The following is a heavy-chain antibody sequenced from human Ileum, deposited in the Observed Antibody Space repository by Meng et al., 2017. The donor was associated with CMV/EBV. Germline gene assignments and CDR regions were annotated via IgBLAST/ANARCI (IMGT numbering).Heavy chain of an antibody. J-gene: IGHJ4*02. D-gene: IGHD1-26*01. CDR1: SGSFSDFF. CDR2: SSHSGNT. CDR3: ARGRDFWWEMDY. Sequence: QVELHPWGVGLLKPSEILSLTCAVYSGSFSDFFWGWIRQPPGKGLEWIGESSHSGNTKYNPSLKSRVTISVDASKNQFSLNMRSVTAADTAVYYCARGRDFWWEMDYTGQGTLVTVSS. V-gene: IGHV4-34*01.